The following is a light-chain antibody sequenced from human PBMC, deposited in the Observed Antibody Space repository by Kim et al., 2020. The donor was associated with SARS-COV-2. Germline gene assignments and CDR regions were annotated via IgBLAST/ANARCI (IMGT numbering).Light chain of an antibody. CDR2: GAS. J-gene: IGKJ1*01. V-gene: IGKV3-20*01. CDR3: QQYDRA. CDR1: QSVSSSY. Sequence: EIVLTQSPGTLSLSPGERATLSCRASQSVSSSYLAWYQQKPGQAPRLLIYGASSRATGIPDRFSGSGSGTDFTLTISRLETEDFAVYYCQQYDRAFGEGTKVEIK.